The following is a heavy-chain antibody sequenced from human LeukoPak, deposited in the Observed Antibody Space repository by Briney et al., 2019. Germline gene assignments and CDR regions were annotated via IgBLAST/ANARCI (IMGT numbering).Heavy chain of an antibody. CDR2: ISGSGGST. D-gene: IGHD3-22*01. CDR3: ARDTFYSSGVYGLDV. Sequence: GGSLRLSCAASGFTFSSYAMSWVRQAPGKGLEWVSAISGSGGSTYYADSVKGRFTISRDNSKNTLFLQMSSLRAEDTAVYYCARDTFYSSGVYGLDVWGQGTTVTVSS. V-gene: IGHV3-23*01. J-gene: IGHJ6*02. CDR1: GFTFSSYA.